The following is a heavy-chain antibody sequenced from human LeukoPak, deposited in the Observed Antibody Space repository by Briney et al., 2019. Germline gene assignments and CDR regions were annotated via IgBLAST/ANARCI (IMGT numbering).Heavy chain of an antibody. D-gene: IGHD3-16*02. CDR3: ARHNYDYVWGSYRYYYYYYMDA. CDR1: GGSFSGYY. V-gene: IGHV4-34*01. CDR2: INHSGST. Sequence: PSETLSLTCAVHGGSFSGYYWSWIRQPPGKGLEWIGEINHSGSTNYNPSLKSRVTISVDTSKNQFSLKLSSVTAADTAVYYCARHNYDYVWGSYRYYYYYYMDAWGKGTTVTISS. J-gene: IGHJ6*03.